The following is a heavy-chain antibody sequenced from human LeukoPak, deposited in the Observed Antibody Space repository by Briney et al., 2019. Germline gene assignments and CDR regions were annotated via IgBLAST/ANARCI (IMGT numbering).Heavy chain of an antibody. J-gene: IGHJ4*02. CDR3: ARGALSPYGSGSYYPDFDY. D-gene: IGHD3-10*01. CDR1: GYTFTSYY. CDR2: INPSGGST. V-gene: IGHV1-46*01. Sequence: ASVKVSCKASGYTFTSYYMHWVRQAPGQGLEWMGIINPSGGSTSHAQKFQGRVTMTRDTSTSTVYMELSSLRSEDTAVYYCARGALSPYGSGSYYPDFDYWGQGTLVTVSS.